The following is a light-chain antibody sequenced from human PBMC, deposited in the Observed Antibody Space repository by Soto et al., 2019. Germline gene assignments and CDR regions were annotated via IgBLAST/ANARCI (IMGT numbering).Light chain of an antibody. CDR2: VAS. Sequence: DIQMTQSPSTLSASVGDRVTITCRASQGISGWLAWYQQKAGKAPRLLIFVASSLMSGVPSRFSGSGYGTEFTLTINRLQPDDSATYYCQQYDSFSVWTFGQGTKVEIK. CDR3: QQYDSFSVWT. V-gene: IGKV1-5*01. CDR1: QGISGW. J-gene: IGKJ1*01.